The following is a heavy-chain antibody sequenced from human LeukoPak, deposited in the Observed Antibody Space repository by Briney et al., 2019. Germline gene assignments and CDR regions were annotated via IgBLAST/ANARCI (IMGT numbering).Heavy chain of an antibody. CDR2: IYHSGST. D-gene: IGHD3-10*01. J-gene: IGHJ4*02. V-gene: IGHV4-38-2*02. CDR1: GYSISSDYY. CDR3: ARTNYYGSGSYLIDY. Sequence: PSETLSLTCTVSGYSISSDYYWGWIRQPPGKGLEWIGFIYHSGSTYYNPSLKSRVTISVDKSKNQFSLKLSSVTAADTAVYYCARTNYYGSGSYLIDYWGQGTLVTVSS.